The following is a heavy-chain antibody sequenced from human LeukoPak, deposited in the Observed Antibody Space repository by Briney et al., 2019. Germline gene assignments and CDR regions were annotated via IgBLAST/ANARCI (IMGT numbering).Heavy chain of an antibody. CDR3: ARDRGSGYAASDY. V-gene: IGHV3-53*01. D-gene: IGHD5-12*01. J-gene: IGHJ4*02. CDR1: GFTFSHFW. Sequence: GGSLRLSCAASGFTFSHFWIHWVRKAPGKGQVWVSVIYSGGSTYCADSVKGRFTISRDNSKNTLYLQMNSLRAEDTAVYYCARDRGSGYAASDYWGRGTLVAVSP. CDR2: IYSGGST.